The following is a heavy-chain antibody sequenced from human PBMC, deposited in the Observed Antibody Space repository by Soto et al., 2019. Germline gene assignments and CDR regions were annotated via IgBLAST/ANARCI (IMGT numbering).Heavy chain of an antibody. CDR3: ARPVQVYGDSPDLEFDP. J-gene: IGHJ5*02. Sequence: ASVKVSCKASGYTFTGYYMHWVRQASGQGLEWMGWINPNSGGTNYAQKFQGRVTMTRDTSISTAYMELSRLRSDDTAVYDCARPVQVYGDSPDLEFDPWGQGTLVTVSS. V-gene: IGHV1-2*02. CDR2: INPNSGGT. CDR1: GYTFTGYY. D-gene: IGHD4-17*01.